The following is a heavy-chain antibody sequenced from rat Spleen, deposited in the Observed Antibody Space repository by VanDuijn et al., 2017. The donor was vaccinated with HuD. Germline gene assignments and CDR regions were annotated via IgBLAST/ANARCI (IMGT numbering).Heavy chain of an antibody. CDR3: TRGEQLGGDY. CDR1: GFTFSDYN. Sequence: EVQLVESGGGLVQPGNSLKLSCAASGFTFSDYNMAWVRQAPTKGLEWVAAISYDGTITYYRDSVKGRFTISRDNTKSTLYLQMDSLRSEDTATYYCTRGEQLGGDYWGQGVMVTVSS. CDR2: ISYDGTIT. V-gene: IGHV5-7*01. J-gene: IGHJ2*01. D-gene: IGHD1-10*01.